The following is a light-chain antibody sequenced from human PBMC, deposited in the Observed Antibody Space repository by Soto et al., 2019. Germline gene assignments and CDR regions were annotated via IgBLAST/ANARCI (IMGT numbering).Light chain of an antibody. CDR1: QSISSW. CDR2: KAS. CDR3: QQYNSYQYT. J-gene: IGKJ2*01. V-gene: IGKV1-5*03. Sequence: DIQMTQSPSTLSASVGDRVTITCRASQSISSWLAWYQQKPGKAPKLLIYKASSLEGGIPSRFSGCGSETEFTLTISSLQPEDFATYYCQQYNSYQYTFGQGTKLEIK.